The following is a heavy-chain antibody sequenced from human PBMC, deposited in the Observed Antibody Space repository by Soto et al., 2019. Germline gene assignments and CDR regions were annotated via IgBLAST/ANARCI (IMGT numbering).Heavy chain of an antibody. CDR1: GYTFTSYA. V-gene: IGHV1-3*01. CDR3: ARVRRGYYYGSGSYAPFDP. D-gene: IGHD3-10*01. CDR2: INAGNGNT. Sequence: EASVKVSCKASGYTFTSYAMHWVRQAPGQRLEWMGWINAGNGNTKYSQKFQGRVTITRDTSASTAYMELSSLRSEDTAVYYCARVRRGYYYGSGSYAPFDPWGQGTLVTVSS. J-gene: IGHJ5*02.